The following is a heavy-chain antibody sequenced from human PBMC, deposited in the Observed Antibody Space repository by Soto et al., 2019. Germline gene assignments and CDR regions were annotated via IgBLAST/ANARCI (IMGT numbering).Heavy chain of an antibody. D-gene: IGHD3-10*01. J-gene: IGHJ5*02. CDR2: IYYSGST. CDR3: ARYGKYYYGSGSYFAWFDP. Sequence: PSETLSLTCTVSGGSISSGDYYWSWIRQPPGKGLEWIGYIYYSGSTYYNPSLKSRVTISVDTSKNQFSLKLSSVTAADTAVYYCARYGKYYYGSGSYFAWFDPWGQGTLVTVSS. CDR1: GGSISSGDYY. V-gene: IGHV4-30-4*01.